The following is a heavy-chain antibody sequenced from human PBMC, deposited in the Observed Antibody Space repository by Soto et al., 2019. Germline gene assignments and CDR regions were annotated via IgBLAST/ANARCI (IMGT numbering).Heavy chain of an antibody. CDR1: GGSISSFY. V-gene: IGHV4-4*07. CDR3: ARGSSRWDY. CDR2: IYSGGRT. Sequence: SETLSLTCTVSGGSISSFYWSWIRQPAGKGLEWIGRIYSGGRTNYNPSLKSRVAMSVDTSKNQFSLRLSSVTAADTAMYYCARGSSRWDYWGQGTLVTVSS. J-gene: IGHJ4*02. D-gene: IGHD6-13*01.